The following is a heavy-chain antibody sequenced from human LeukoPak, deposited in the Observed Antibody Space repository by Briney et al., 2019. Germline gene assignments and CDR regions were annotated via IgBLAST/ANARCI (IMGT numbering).Heavy chain of an antibody. Sequence: GGSLRLSCAASGFTFSSYGMNWVRQAPGKGLEWVAFIRFDGSNKYYADSVKGRFTVSRDNSRNTLYLLMNSLRIEDTAVYYCAKSLSGYSSDRYCLDYWGQGTLVTVSS. CDR2: IRFDGSNK. V-gene: IGHV3-30*02. CDR1: GFTFSSYG. CDR3: AKSLSGYSSDRYCLDY. J-gene: IGHJ4*02. D-gene: IGHD6-19*01.